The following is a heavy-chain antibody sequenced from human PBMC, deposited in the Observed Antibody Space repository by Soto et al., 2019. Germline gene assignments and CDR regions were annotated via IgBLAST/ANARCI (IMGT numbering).Heavy chain of an antibody. D-gene: IGHD5-18*01. Sequence: PSETLSLTCAVSGGSIGSSDWWSWVRQPPGKGLKWIGEVYRTGSTNYNPSLESQLTISVDKSKNQFYLKLTSVTAADKYEYNSARVMCVETTNKLDYSGQGTLDTVSS. CDR2: VYRTGST. CDR1: GGSIGSSDW. V-gene: IGHV4-4*02. CDR3: ARVMCVETTNKLDY. J-gene: IGHJ4*02.